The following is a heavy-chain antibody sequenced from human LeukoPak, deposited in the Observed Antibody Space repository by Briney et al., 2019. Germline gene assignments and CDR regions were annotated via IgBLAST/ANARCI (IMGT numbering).Heavy chain of an antibody. V-gene: IGHV4-30-4*01. CDR3: ARGTDCGGDCSLLGYYFDY. J-gene: IGHJ4*02. D-gene: IGHD2-21*02. CDR1: GGSISSGDYY. CDR2: IYYSGST. Sequence: SETLSLTCTVSGGSISSGDYYWSWIRQPPGKGLEWIGYIYYSGSTYYNPSLKSRVTISVDTSKNQFSLKLSSVTAADTAVYYCARGTDCGGDCSLLGYYFDYWGQGTLVTVSS.